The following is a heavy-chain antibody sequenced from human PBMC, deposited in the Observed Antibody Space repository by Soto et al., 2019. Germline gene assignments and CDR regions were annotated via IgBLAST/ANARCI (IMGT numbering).Heavy chain of an antibody. D-gene: IGHD6-13*01. J-gene: IGHJ4*02. CDR1: GYTFTSYG. V-gene: IGHV1-18*01. CDR3: ARENLHSSSWFSRGAHSYYFDY. Sequence: GASVKVSCKASGYTFTSYGISWVRQAPGQGLEWMGWISAYNGNTNYAQKLQGRVTMTTDTSTSTAYMELRSLRSDDTAVYYCARENLHSSSWFSRGAHSYYFDYWGQGTLVTVSS. CDR2: ISAYNGNT.